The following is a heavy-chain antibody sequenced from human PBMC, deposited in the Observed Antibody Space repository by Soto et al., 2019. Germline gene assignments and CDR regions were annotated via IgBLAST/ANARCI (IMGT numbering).Heavy chain of an antibody. Sequence: GGSLRLSCAASGFTFSTYAMSWVRRAPGKGLEWASSIVGSGTGTYYADSVKGRFTISRDNSKNTLYLHMNSLRVEDTAVYYCAKGRNYDFYFDCWGRGTLVTSPQ. D-gene: IGHD3-3*01. CDR2: IVGSGTGT. V-gene: IGHV3-23*05. J-gene: IGHJ4*02. CDR3: AKGRNYDFYFDC. CDR1: GFTFSTYA.